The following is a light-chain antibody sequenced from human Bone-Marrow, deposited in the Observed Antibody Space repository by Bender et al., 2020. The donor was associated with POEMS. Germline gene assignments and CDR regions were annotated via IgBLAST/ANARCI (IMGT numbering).Light chain of an antibody. Sequence: SYVLTQPPSLSVAPGQTARITCGGNDIASKTVHWYQQKPGQAPVLVLYDDTDRPSGIPERFSGSRSGTTLTLTITGAQADDEADYYCHTSDSTDTYPDVFGTGTQLTVL. CDR3: HTSDSTDTYPDV. J-gene: IGLJ1*01. V-gene: IGLV3-21*02. CDR2: DDT. CDR1: DIASKT.